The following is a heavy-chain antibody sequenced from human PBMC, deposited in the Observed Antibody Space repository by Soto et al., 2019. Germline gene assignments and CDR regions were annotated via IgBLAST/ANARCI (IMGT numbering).Heavy chain of an antibody. J-gene: IGHJ6*02. CDR2: ISGSGGST. CDR1: GFTFSNYA. CDR3: AKVPSYYYYYGLDV. Sequence: LRLSCAASGFTFSNYAMSWVRQAPGKGLEWVSAISGSGGSTHYADSVKGRFTISRDNSRDTLHLQMNTLRAEDTAAYYCAKVPSYYYYYGLDVWGRGTTVTVSS. V-gene: IGHV3-23*01.